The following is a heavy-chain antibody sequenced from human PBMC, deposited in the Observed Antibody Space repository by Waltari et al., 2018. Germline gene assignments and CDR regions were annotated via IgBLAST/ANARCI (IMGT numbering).Heavy chain of an antibody. CDR3: ARALDAAVHYGMDV. J-gene: IGHJ6*02. CDR1: GFSISSAYY. Sequence: QLQESGPGLVKPSETLSLTCAVSGFSISSAYYWAWVRQSPGKGLEWIANIYDTGRTNYNPSLRSRVAISIDTSKNHLFLRLRSVTAADTAVYYCARALDAAVHYGMDVWGQGTTVAVSS. D-gene: IGHD5-18*01. CDR2: IYDTGRT. V-gene: IGHV4-38-2*01.